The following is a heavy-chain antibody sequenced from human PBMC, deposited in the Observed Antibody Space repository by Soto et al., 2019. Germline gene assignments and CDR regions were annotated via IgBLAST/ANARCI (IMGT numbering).Heavy chain of an antibody. J-gene: IGHJ3*02. V-gene: IGHV1-18*01. CDR1: GYRFTSYG. CDR2: ISTYNGHT. Sequence: QVHLVQSGAEVKKPGASVKVSCKASGYRFTSYGISWVRQAPGQGLQWMAWISTYNGHTNYAQNLQGRVSVTTDTSTSTVHMELRSLTSDDTAVYYCARDRNTMTDAFDNWGRGTMVTVSS. CDR3: ARDRNTMTDAFDN. D-gene: IGHD3-22*01.